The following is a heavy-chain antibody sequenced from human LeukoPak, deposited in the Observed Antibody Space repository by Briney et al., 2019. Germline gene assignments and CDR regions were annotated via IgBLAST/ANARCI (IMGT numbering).Heavy chain of an antibody. CDR2: IYTTGST. Sequence: SETLSLTCTVSGASISSYYWSWIRQPAGWGLEWIGRIYTTGSTNYNPSLKSRVTMSVDTSKNQLSLKLTSVTAADTAVYYCARDGDSRDWGQGTLVTVSS. J-gene: IGHJ4*02. D-gene: IGHD3-22*01. CDR1: GASISSYY. CDR3: ARDGDSRD. V-gene: IGHV4-4*07.